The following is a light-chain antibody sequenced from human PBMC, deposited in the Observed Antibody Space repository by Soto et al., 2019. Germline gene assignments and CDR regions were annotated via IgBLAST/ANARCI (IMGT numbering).Light chain of an antibody. V-gene: IGLV2-14*01. CDR2: EVT. CDR1: SSDVGGYNY. J-gene: IGLJ1*01. Sequence: QLVLTQPASVSGSPGQSITISCTGTSSDVGGYNYVSWYQQHPGNAPKLMIYEVTNRPSGVSNRFSGSKSGNTASLTISGLQAEDEADYYCSSYTSSSTLVFGTGTKLTVL. CDR3: SSYTSSSTLV.